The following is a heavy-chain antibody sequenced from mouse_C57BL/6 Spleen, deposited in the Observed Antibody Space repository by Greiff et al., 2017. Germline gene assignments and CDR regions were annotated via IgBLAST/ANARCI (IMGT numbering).Heavy chain of an antibody. CDR2: INPINGGT. V-gene: IGHV1-18*01. Sequence: VQLQQSGPELVKPGASVKIPCKATGYTFTDYNMDWVKQSHGKSLEWIGDINPINGGTIYNQKFKGKATLTVDTSSSTAYMELRSLTSEDTAVYYCARRWDDACFAYWGQGTLFTVSA. CDR1: GYTFTDYN. J-gene: IGHJ3*01. CDR3: ARRWDDACFAY. D-gene: IGHD4-1*01.